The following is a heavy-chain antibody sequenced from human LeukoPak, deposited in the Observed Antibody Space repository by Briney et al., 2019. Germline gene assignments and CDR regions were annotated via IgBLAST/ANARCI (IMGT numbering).Heavy chain of an antibody. CDR1: GFTFSSYA. Sequence: GGSLRLSCAASGFTFSSYAMSWVRQAPGKGLEWVSAISGSGGSTYYAGSVKGRFTISRDNSKNTLYLQMNSLRAEDTAVYYCAKIRDGYYDYVWGSYRYPPGDYWGQGTLVTVSS. J-gene: IGHJ4*02. D-gene: IGHD3-16*02. CDR2: ISGSGGST. CDR3: AKIRDGYYDYVWGSYRYPPGDY. V-gene: IGHV3-23*01.